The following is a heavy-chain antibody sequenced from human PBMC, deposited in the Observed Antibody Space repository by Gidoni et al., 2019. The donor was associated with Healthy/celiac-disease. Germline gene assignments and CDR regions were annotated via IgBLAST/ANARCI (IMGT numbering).Heavy chain of an antibody. D-gene: IGHD6-13*01. V-gene: IGHV3-30-3*01. CDR3: ARQGGQQLVSYFDY. CDR1: GFTFSSYA. J-gene: IGHJ4*02. CDR2: ISYDGSNK. Sequence: QVQLVESGGGVVQPGRSRRLSCAASGFTFSSYAMHWVRQAPGKGLEWVAVISYDGSNKYYADSVKGRFTISRDNSKNTLYLQMNSLRAEDTAVYYCARQGGQQLVSYFDYWGQGTLVTVSS.